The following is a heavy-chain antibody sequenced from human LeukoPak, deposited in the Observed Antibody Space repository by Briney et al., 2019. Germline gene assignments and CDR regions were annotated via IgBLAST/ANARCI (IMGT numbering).Heavy chain of an antibody. J-gene: IGHJ3*02. CDR2: INSDGRST. V-gene: IGHV3-74*01. D-gene: IGHD3-3*01. CDR3: ARGLLEGRFLEWLYAFDI. Sequence: PGGSLRLSCAASGFNFISYWMYWVRQAPGKGLVWVSRINSDGRSTSYADSVKGRFTISIDNAKNTLYLQMNSLRAEDTAVYYCARGLLEGRFLEWLYAFDIWGQGTMVTVSS. CDR1: GFNFISYW.